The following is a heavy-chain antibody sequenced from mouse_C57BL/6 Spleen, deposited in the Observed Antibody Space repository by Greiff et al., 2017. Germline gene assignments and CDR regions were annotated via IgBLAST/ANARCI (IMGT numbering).Heavy chain of an antibody. CDR3: ARDGSSPLGYFDV. Sequence: QVQLKQPGAELVKPGASVKLSCKASGYTFTSYWMHWVKQRPGQGLEWIGMIHPNSGSTNYNEKFKSKATLTVDKSSSTAYMQLSSLTSEDSAVYYCARDGSSPLGYFDVWGTGTTVTVSS. J-gene: IGHJ1*03. CDR2: IHPNSGST. D-gene: IGHD1-1*01. CDR1: GYTFTSYW. V-gene: IGHV1-64*01.